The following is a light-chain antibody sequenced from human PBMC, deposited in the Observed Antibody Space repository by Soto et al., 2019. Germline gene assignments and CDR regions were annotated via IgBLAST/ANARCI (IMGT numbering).Light chain of an antibody. J-gene: IGKJ1*01. CDR2: LGS. V-gene: IGKV2-28*01. CDR3: MQALQTPRT. CDR1: QSLLHGNGYNY. Sequence: IVMTQSPLSLPVTPGEPASISCRSSQSLLHGNGYNYLDWYLQKPGQSPQLLIYLGSDRASGVPDRFSGSGSGTDFTLKISKVEAEDVGVYYCMQALQTPRTFGQGTKVEIK.